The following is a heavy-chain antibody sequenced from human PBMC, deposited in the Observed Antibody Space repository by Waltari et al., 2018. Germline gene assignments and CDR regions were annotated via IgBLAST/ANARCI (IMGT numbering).Heavy chain of an antibody. CDR3: ARGVSITETPWFAY. J-gene: IGHJ4*02. CDR1: GFTFSTYP. Sequence: EVHLVESGGGLVKPGGSLRLSCATSGFTFSTYPLHWFAQAPGKGLEWVSSISSSSSNRYYADSVKGRFTISRDNAKNSMYMQLNSLRVEDTAIYYCARGVSITETPWFAYWGQGTLVTVSS. D-gene: IGHD5-12*01. CDR2: ISSSSSNR. V-gene: IGHV3-21*01.